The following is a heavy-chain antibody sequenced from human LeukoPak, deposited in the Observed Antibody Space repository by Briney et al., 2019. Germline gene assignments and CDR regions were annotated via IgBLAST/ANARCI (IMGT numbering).Heavy chain of an antibody. V-gene: IGHV3-23*01. Sequence: GGSLRLSCAASGFTFSSYAMSWVRQAPGKGLEWVSAISGSGGSTYYADSVKGRFTISRDNAKNSLYLQLNSLRPEDTALYYCPTEPRSLLYWGHGTLVTVSS. D-gene: IGHD4-17*01. CDR2: ISGSGGST. CDR1: GFTFSSYA. CDR3: PTEPRSLLY. J-gene: IGHJ4*01.